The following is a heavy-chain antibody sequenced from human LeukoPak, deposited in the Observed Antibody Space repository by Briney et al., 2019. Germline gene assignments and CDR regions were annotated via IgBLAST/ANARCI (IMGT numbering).Heavy chain of an antibody. D-gene: IGHD2-15*01. CDR2: IKEDGSHA. Sequence: GGSLRLSCAASGFTFRTYWMSWVRQAPGMGLEWVANIKEDGSHADYADSVRGRFTVSRDNTKNSLYLQMNSLRVDDTAVYYCASDRAYSQFDYWGQGTLVTVSS. CDR3: ASDRAYSQFDY. J-gene: IGHJ4*02. V-gene: IGHV3-7*01. CDR1: GFTFRTYW.